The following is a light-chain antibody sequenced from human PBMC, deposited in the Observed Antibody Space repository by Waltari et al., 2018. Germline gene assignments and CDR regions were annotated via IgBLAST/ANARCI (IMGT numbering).Light chain of an antibody. J-gene: IGLJ3*02. V-gene: IGLV3-21*02. Sequence: SYVLTQPPSVSVAPGQTAKITCGGNNIERRGVHWYQQMPGQAPVLVVYDDSDRPSGIPDRFFGDHSGNTATLTIIRVEAGDESDYYCQVWDSTINFRVFGGGTKLTVL. CDR2: DDS. CDR3: QVWDSTINFRV. CDR1: NIERRG.